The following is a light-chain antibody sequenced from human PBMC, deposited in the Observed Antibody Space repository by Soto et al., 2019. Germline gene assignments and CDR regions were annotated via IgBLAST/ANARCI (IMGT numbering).Light chain of an antibody. V-gene: IGKV3-20*01. CDR2: GAS. J-gene: IGKJ1*01. CDR1: QSVSSTY. CDR3: QQYNSYSQT. Sequence: EIVLTQSPGTLSLSPGERATLSCRASQSVSSTYLAWYQHKPGRAPRLLIYGASSRANGIPDRFSGSGSGTDFTLTISSLQPDDFATYYCQQYNSYSQTFGQGTKVDIK.